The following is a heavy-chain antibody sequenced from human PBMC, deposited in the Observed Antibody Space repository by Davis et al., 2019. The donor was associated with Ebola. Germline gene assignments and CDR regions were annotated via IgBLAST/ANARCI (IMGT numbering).Heavy chain of an antibody. J-gene: IGHJ4*02. CDR1: GYTFTSYA. D-gene: IGHD3-3*01. Sequence: AASVKVSCKASGYTFTSYAISWVRQAPGQGLEWMGGIIPIFGTANYAQKFQGRVTITRDTSASTAYMELSSLRSEDTAVYYCARAAYYDFWSGYPAGMDVWGQGTLVTVSS. CDR2: IIPIFGTA. V-gene: IGHV1-69*05. CDR3: ARAAYYDFWSGYPAGMDV.